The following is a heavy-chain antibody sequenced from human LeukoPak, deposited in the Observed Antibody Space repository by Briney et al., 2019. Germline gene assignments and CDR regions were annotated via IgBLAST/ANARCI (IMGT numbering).Heavy chain of an antibody. CDR2: ISAYNGNT. V-gene: IGHV1-18*04. CDR1: GYTFTSYG. D-gene: IGHD3-9*01. Sequence: ASVKVSCKASGYTFTSYGISWVRQAPGQGLEWMGWISAYNGNTNYAQKLQGRVTMTTDTSTSTAYMEPRSLRSDDTAVYYCARETYYDILTGYPGFDYWGQGTLVTVSS. CDR3: ARETYYDILTGYPGFDY. J-gene: IGHJ4*02.